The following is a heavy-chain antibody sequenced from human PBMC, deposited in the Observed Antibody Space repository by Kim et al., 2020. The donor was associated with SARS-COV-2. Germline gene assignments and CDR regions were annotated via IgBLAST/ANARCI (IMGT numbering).Heavy chain of an antibody. D-gene: IGHD6-19*01. Sequence: GGSPRLSCAASGFTFDSYEINWVRQAPGKGLEWVSYISDSGSTTYYADSVKGRFTVSRDNAKNSLFLQMNSLRAEDTAVYYCARESVTGTDAFDIWGQGTLVTVSS. CDR3: ARESVTGTDAFDI. V-gene: IGHV3-48*03. J-gene: IGHJ3*02. CDR1: GFTFDSYE. CDR2: ISDSGSTT.